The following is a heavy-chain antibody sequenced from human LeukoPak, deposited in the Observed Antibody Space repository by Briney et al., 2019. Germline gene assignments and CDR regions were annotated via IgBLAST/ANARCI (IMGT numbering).Heavy chain of an antibody. CDR1: GFTFSSYG. V-gene: IGHV3-30*03. CDR3: ARNYYQDYYYYGMDV. J-gene: IGHJ6*02. CDR2: ISYDGSNK. D-gene: IGHD3-22*01. Sequence: PGRSLRLSCAASGFTFSSYGMHWVRQAPGKGLEWVAVISYDGSNKYYADSVKGRFTISRDNSKNTLYLQMNSLRPEDTAVYYCARNYYQDYYYYGMDVWGQGTTVTVSS.